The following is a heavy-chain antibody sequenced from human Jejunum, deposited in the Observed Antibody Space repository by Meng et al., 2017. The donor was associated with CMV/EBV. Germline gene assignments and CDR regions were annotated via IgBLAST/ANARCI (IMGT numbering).Heavy chain of an antibody. Sequence: AQLLGSGHTTDKPSQTLSLTCTAFGDSSSSGDYSCNWIRQSPGKGLEWIGYIYYNGNAYYNPSLQSRVSISVDTSKNEFSLNLNSVTAADTALYFCARGGIFRGIDYWGQGTLVTVSS. CDR2: IYYNGNA. D-gene: IGHD3-10*01. J-gene: IGHJ4*02. CDR1: GDSSSSGDYS. CDR3: ARGGIFRGIDY. V-gene: IGHV4-30-4*08.